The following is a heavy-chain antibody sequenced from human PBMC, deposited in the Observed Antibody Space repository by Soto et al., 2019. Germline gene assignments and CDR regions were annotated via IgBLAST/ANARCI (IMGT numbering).Heavy chain of an antibody. V-gene: IGHV3-9*01. CDR3: ANDKGGTPYYIDS. CDR2: INWNSDKV. CDR1: GFNFGNYA. Sequence: VLLVESGGGLVQPGRSLRLSCAVSGFNFGNYAMHWVRQAPGKGLEWVAAINWNSDKVAYAGSVLGRFTIFRDSAKNSLHLQMNALTTEDTALYYCANDKGGTPYYIDSWGQGILVTVSS. J-gene: IGHJ4*02. D-gene: IGHD6-25*01.